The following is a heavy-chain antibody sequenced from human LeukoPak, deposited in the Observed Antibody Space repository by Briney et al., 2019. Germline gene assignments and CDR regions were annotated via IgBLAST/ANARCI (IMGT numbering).Heavy chain of an antibody. V-gene: IGHV4-34*01. CDR1: GGSFSGYY. J-gene: IGHJ4*02. CDR3: ARGPVYGPYFDY. D-gene: IGHD3-10*01. Sequence: PSETLSLTCAVYGGSFSGYYWSWIRQPPGKGLEWIGEINHSGSTNYNPSLKSRVTISVDTSKNQFSLKLSSVTAADTAVYYCARGPVYGPYFDYWGQGTLVTVSS. CDR2: INHSGST.